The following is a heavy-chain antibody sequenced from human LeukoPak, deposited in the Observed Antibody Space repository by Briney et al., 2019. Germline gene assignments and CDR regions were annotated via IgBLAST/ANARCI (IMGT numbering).Heavy chain of an antibody. D-gene: IGHD5-12*01. J-gene: IGHJ4*02. Sequence: SETLSLTCTVSGGSITSHYCSWIWQPPGQGLDWMGYIYHCESRNYNPSPTSRVPISVDTSKYQDSLNLTYVTAAATAVYYYARDPCGYDYYFDYWGQGSLVTVSS. CDR3: ARDPCGYDYYFDY. CDR1: GGSITSHY. CDR2: IYHCESR. V-gene: IGHV4-59*11.